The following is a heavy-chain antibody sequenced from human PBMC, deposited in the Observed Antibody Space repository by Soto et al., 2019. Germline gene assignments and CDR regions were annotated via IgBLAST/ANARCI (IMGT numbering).Heavy chain of an antibody. D-gene: IGHD2-21*02. J-gene: IGHJ3*02. CDR1: GGTFSSCA. CDR3: ATTILPIVVVTAIPGLRDAFDI. CDR2: IIPIFGTA. V-gene: IGHV1-69*13. Sequence: SVKVSCKASGGTFSSCAISWVRQAPGQGLEWMGGIIPIFGTANYAQKFQGRVTITADESTSTAYMELSSLRSEDTAVYYCATTILPIVVVTAIPGLRDAFDIWGQGTMVPVSS.